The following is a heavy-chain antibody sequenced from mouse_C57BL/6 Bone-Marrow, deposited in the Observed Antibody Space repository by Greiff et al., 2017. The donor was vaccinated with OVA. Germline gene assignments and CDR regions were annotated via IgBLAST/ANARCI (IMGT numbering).Heavy chain of an antibody. Sequence: VQLQQSGPELVKPGASVTLSCKASGYTFTDYEMHWVKQTPVHGLEWIGAIDPETGGTAYNQQFKGKALLTADKSSSTAYMELRSLTSEDSAVYYCTRGYSNYYAMDYWGQGTSVTVSS. CDR2: IDPETGGT. CDR1: GYTFTDYE. CDR3: TRGYSNYYAMDY. D-gene: IGHD2-5*01. J-gene: IGHJ4*01. V-gene: IGHV1-15*01.